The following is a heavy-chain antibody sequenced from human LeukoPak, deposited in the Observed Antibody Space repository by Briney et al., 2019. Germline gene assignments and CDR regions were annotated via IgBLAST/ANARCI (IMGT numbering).Heavy chain of an antibody. V-gene: IGHV4-59*01. Sequence: SETLSLTCTVSGGSISSYYWGWIRQPPGKGLEWIGYIYYSGSTNYNPSLKSRVTMSVDTSKNQFSLKLSSVTAADTAVYYCARVGNYYDSSGYYPYYYYGMDVWGQGTTVTVSS. J-gene: IGHJ6*02. CDR1: GGSISSYY. D-gene: IGHD3-22*01. CDR2: IYYSGST. CDR3: ARVGNYYDSSGYYPYYYYGMDV.